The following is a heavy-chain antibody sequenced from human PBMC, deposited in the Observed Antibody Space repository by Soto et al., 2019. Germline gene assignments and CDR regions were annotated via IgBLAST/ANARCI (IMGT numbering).Heavy chain of an antibody. D-gene: IGHD2-21*01. V-gene: IGHV3-23*01. CDR3: AKGDPIVPDY. CDR1: GFTFSSYA. CDR2: ISGSGGST. J-gene: IGHJ4*02. Sequence: EVQLLESGGGLVQPGGSLRLSCAASGFTFSSYAMSWVLQAPWKGLEWVSAISGSGGSTYYADSVKGRFTISRDNAKNALYLQMNSLRAEDTAVYYCAKGDPIVPDYWGQGTLVTVSS.